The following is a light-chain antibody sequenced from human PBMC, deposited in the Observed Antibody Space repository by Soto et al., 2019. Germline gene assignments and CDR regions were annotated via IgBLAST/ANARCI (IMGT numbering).Light chain of an antibody. CDR1: QTISSY. V-gene: IGKV1-39*01. J-gene: IGKJ4*01. CDR2: AAS. Sequence: DIQMTQSPSSLSASVGDRVTITCRASQTISSYLNWYQQNPGKAPKLLIYAASSLQSGVPSRFSGSGSGTDFTLTISSLQPEDFANFYCQQSYSTPLSFGGGTKVEIQ. CDR3: QQSYSTPLS.